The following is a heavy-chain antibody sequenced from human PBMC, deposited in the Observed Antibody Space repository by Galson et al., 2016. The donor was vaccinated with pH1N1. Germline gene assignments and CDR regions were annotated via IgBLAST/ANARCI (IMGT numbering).Heavy chain of an antibody. CDR3: VARISMVPEVTTSFDY. D-gene: IGHD3-10*01. V-gene: IGHV5-51*01. Sequence: QSGAEVTKPGEFLKISCKGSGYTFTTYWIGWVRQMPGKGLEWMGIIYPGDSDTTYSPSFQGQVTISVDKSISTAYLQWSSLKASDTTMYYCVARISMVPEVTTSFDYWGQGTLVTVSS. J-gene: IGHJ4*02. CDR1: GYTFTTYW. CDR2: IYPGDSDT.